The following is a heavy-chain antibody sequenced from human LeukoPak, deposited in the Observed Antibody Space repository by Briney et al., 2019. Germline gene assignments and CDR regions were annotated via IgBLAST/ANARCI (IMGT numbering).Heavy chain of an antibody. J-gene: IGHJ3*02. CDR1: GGSISSSSYY. D-gene: IGHD6-19*01. Sequence: SETLSLTCTVSGGSISSSSYYWGWIRQPPGKGLEWIGSIYYSGSTYYNPSLKSRVTMSVDTSKNQFSLKLSSVTAADTAVYYCACRATGPHQSGWTYDAFDIWGQGTMVTVAS. CDR3: ACRATGPHQSGWTYDAFDI. V-gene: IGHV4-39*01. CDR2: IYYSGST.